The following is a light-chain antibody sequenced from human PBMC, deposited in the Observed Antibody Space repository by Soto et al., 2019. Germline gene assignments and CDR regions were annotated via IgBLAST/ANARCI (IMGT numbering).Light chain of an antibody. CDR3: SSYTSSSTVV. Sequence: QSALTQPASVSGSPGQSITISCTGTSSDVGGYIYVSWYQQHPGKAPKLIIYEVSNRPSGVSNRFSGSKSSNTASLTISGLQAEDEGDYYCSSYTSSSTVVFGGGTKVTVL. CDR1: SSDVGGYIY. CDR2: EVS. V-gene: IGLV2-14*01. J-gene: IGLJ2*01.